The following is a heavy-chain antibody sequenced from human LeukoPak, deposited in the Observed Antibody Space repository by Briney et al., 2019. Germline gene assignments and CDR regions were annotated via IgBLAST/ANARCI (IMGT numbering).Heavy chain of an antibody. J-gene: IGHJ4*02. CDR1: GFTVSSNY. CDR3: ARVVGGSYYVLDY. D-gene: IGHD1-26*01. V-gene: IGHV4-59*02. Sequence: PGGSLRLSCAASGFTVSSNYMSWIRQPPGKGLEWIGYIYYSGSTNYNPSLKSRVTISVDTSKNQFSLKLSSVTAADTAVYYCARVVGGSYYVLDYWGQGTLVTVSS. CDR2: IYYSGST.